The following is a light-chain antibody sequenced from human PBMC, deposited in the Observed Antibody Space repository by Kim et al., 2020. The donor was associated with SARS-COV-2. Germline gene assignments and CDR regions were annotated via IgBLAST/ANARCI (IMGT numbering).Light chain of an antibody. Sequence: SASPGEHATLSCRASQSVSSHLAWYQQKPGQTPRLLIYDISTRATDIPARFSGSGFGTEFTLTISSLQPEDFAVYYCQQYNNWPRTFGQGTKLEI. J-gene: IGKJ2*01. CDR1: QSVSSH. CDR2: DIS. V-gene: IGKV3-15*01. CDR3: QQYNNWPRT.